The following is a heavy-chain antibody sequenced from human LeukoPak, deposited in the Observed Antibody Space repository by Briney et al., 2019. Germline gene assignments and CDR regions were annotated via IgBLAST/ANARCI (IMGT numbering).Heavy chain of an antibody. J-gene: IGHJ4*02. CDR3: ARVPPGIASGSIPPDY. D-gene: IGHD1-26*01. CDR1: GYTFTSYG. Sequence: ASVKVSCKASGYTFTSYGISWVRQAPGQGLEWMGIINPSGGSTSYAQKFQGRVTMTRDTSTSTVYMELSSLRSEDTAVYYCARVPPGIASGSIPPDYWGQGTLVTVSS. CDR2: INPSGGST. V-gene: IGHV1-46*01.